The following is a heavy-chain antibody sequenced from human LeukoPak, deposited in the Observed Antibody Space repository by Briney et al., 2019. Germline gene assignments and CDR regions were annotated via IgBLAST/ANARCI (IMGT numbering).Heavy chain of an antibody. CDR3: ARDGDTTSKVDY. V-gene: IGHV3-11*01. CDR2: ITSSDSSG. Sequence: GGSRRLSCAASGFTFSNHYMSWIRQAPGNWRGWVSYITSSDSSGFYADSVKGRFTISRDNAKTSLYLQMNSLRVEDTAVYYCARDGDTTSKVDYLGQGTLVTVSS. CDR1: GFTFSNHY. D-gene: IGHD4-11*01. J-gene: IGHJ4*02.